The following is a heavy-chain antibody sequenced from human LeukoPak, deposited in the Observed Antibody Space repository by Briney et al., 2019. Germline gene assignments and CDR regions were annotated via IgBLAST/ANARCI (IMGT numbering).Heavy chain of an antibody. Sequence: ASVKVSCKASGYTFTSYDINWVRQATGQGLEWMGWMNPNSGNTGYAQKFQGRVTKTRNTSISTAYMELGSLRSEDTAVYYCARTHYDYVWGSYRFNWFDPWGQGTLVTVSS. J-gene: IGHJ5*02. CDR3: ARTHYDYVWGSYRFNWFDP. CDR2: MNPNSGNT. CDR1: GYTFTSYD. D-gene: IGHD3-16*02. V-gene: IGHV1-8*01.